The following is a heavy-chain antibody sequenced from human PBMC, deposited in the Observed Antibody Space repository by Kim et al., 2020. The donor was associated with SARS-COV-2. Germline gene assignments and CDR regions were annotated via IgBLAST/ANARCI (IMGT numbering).Heavy chain of an antibody. D-gene: IGHD3-9*01. CDR1: GGSISSSSYY. Sequence: SETLSLTCTVSGGSISSSSYYWGWIRQPPGKGLEWIGSIYYSGSTYYNPSLKSRVTISVDTSKNQFSLKLSSVTAADTAVYCCARHVGELRYFDWLPPVEYYFDYWGQGTLVTVSS. V-gene: IGHV4-39*01. CDR3: ARHVGELRYFDWLPPVEYYFDY. J-gene: IGHJ4*02. CDR2: IYYSGST.